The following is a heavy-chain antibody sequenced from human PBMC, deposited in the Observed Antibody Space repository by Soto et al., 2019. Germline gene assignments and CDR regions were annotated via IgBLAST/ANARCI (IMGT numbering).Heavy chain of an antibody. J-gene: IGHJ4*02. CDR3: ARDYSGSYQFDY. D-gene: IGHD1-26*01. CDR1: GFTFSSYG. V-gene: IGHV3-33*01. Sequence: PGGSLRLSCAASGFTFSSYGMRWVRQAPGKGLEWVAVIWYDGSNKYYADSVKGRFTISRDNSKNTLYLQMNSLRAEDTAVYYCARDYSGSYQFDYWGQGTLVTVSS. CDR2: IWYDGSNK.